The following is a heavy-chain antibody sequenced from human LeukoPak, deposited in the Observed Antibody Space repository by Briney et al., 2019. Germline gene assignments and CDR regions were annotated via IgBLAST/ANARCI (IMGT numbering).Heavy chain of an antibody. CDR2: ISWNSGSR. V-gene: IGHV3-9*01. J-gene: IGHJ4*02. D-gene: IGHD6-13*01. CDR1: GFSFDDYA. Sequence: GGSLRLSCAASGFSFDDYAMHWVRQAPGKGLEWVAGISWNSGSRGYADSVKGRFTISRDNAKDSLYLQMNSLRAEDTALYHCAEALGGSNWSSFDCWGQGTLVTVSS. CDR3: AEALGGSNWSSFDC.